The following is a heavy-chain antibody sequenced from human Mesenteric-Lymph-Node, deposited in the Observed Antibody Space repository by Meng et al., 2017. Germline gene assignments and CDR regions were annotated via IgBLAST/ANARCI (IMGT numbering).Heavy chain of an antibody. J-gene: IGHJ4*02. Sequence: YAESVKGRFTMSRDNSKNTVYLHMNSLRAEDTAVYYCAKSLSTSGSGTYCSDYWGQGTLVTVSS. CDR3: AKSLSTSGSGTYCSDY. V-gene: IGHV3-23*01. D-gene: IGHD3-10*01.